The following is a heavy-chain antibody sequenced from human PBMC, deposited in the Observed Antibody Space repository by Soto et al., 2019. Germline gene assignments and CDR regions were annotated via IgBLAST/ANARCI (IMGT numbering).Heavy chain of an antibody. CDR1: GGSLNRGDYY. J-gene: IGHJ4*02. Sequence: QVQLQESGPGLVKPSQTLSLTCTVSGGSLNRGDYYWSWIRQPPGQGLEWIGYIYYSGSTYYNPSIKSRVTISVDTSKNQFSLKLSSVTVEDTAVYYCASGDYVFLDYWGQGTLVTVSS. D-gene: IGHD4-17*01. CDR2: IYYSGST. CDR3: ASGDYVFLDY. V-gene: IGHV4-30-4*01.